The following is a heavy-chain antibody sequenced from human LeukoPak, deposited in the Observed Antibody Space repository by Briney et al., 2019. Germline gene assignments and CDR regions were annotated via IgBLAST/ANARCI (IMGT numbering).Heavy chain of an antibody. D-gene: IGHD6-13*01. CDR1: GGSISSYY. Sequence: PSETLSLTCTVSGGSISSYYWSWIRQPPGKGLEWIGYIYYSGSTNYNPSLKSRVTISVDTSKNQFSLKLSSVTAADTAVYYCARRAYSSSWYESYFDYWGQGTLVTVSS. CDR3: ARRAYSSSWYESYFDY. J-gene: IGHJ4*02. V-gene: IGHV4-59*08. CDR2: IYYSGST.